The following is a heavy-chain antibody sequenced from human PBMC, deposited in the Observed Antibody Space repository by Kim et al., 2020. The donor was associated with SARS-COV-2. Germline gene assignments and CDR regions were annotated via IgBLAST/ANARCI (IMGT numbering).Heavy chain of an antibody. Sequence: GGSLRLSCAASGFTFSSYGMHWVRQAPGKRLEWVAVISYDGSNKYYADSVKGRFTISRDNSKNTLYLQMNSLRAEDTAVYYCAKANSLGFWSGYHDYWGQGTLVTVSS. J-gene: IGHJ4*02. CDR1: GFTFSSYG. D-gene: IGHD3-3*01. CDR2: ISYDGSNK. CDR3: AKANSLGFWSGYHDY. V-gene: IGHV3-30*18.